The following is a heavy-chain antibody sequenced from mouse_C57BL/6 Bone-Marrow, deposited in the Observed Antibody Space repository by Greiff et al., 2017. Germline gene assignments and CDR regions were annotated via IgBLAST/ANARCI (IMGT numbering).Heavy chain of an antibody. CDR2: IYPGSGNT. J-gene: IGHJ3*01. D-gene: IGHD1-1*01. CDR3: ARGGNYYGRAWFAY. CDR1: GYTFTDYY. V-gene: IGHV1-76*01. Sequence: QVQLQQSGAELVRPGASVKLSCKASGYTFTDYYINWVKHRPGQGLEWIARIYPGSGNTYYNEKFKGKATLTAEKSSSTAYMQLSSLTSEDSAVYFCARGGNYYGRAWFAYWGQGTLVTVSA.